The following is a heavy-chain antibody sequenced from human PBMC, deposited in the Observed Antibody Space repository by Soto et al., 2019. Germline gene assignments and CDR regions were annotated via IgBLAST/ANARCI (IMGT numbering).Heavy chain of an antibody. D-gene: IGHD6-6*01. J-gene: IGHJ6*02. Sequence: PGGSLRLSCAASGFTFSSYAMRWVRQAPGKGLEWVSAISGSGGSTYYADSVKGRFTISRDNSKNTLYLQMNSLRAEDTAVYYCAKVASSSSSYYCYYGMDVWGQGTTVTVSS. CDR1: GFTFSSYA. CDR2: ISGSGGST. CDR3: AKVASSSSSYYCYYGMDV. V-gene: IGHV3-23*01.